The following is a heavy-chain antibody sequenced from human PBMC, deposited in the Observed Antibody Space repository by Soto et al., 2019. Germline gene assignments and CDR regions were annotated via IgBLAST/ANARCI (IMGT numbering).Heavy chain of an antibody. V-gene: IGHV2-5*02. CDR1: GFSLSTSGVG. CDR3: AHRRGPIYCSGGSCYFDY. CDR2: IYWDDDK. J-gene: IGHJ4*02. Sequence: SGPTLVNPTQTLTLTCTFSGFSLSTSGVGVGWIRQPPGKALEWLALIYWDDDKRYSPFLKSRLTITKDTSKNQVVLTMTNMDPVDTATYYCAHRRGPIYCSGGSCYFDYWGQGTLVTVSS. D-gene: IGHD2-15*01.